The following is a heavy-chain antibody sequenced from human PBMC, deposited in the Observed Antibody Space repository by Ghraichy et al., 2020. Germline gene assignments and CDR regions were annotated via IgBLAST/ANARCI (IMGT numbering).Heavy chain of an antibody. Sequence: ESLNISCTVSGGSISSYYWSWIRQPPGKGLEWIGYIYYSGSTNYNPSLKSRVTISVDTSKNQFSLKLSSVTAADTAVYYCARVTYYYDSSGYLWFDPWGQGTLVTVSS. CDR2: IYYSGST. J-gene: IGHJ5*02. CDR3: ARVTYYYDSSGYLWFDP. V-gene: IGHV4-59*01. D-gene: IGHD3-22*01. CDR1: GGSISSYY.